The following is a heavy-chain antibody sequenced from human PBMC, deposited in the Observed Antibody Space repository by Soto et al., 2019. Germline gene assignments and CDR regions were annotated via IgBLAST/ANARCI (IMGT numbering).Heavy chain of an antibody. CDR3: AGRKYGSGSSYDHPFDY. D-gene: IGHD3-10*01. V-gene: IGHV2-5*02. CDR2: IYWDDDK. CDR1: GFSLTTNGVG. J-gene: IGHJ4*02. Sequence: QITLKESGPTLVKPTQTLTLTCTFSGFSLTTNGVGVGWIRQPPGKALEWLALIYWDDDKPYSPSLKSRLTISKDTYKNQVVLTMTNMDPLDTATYYCAGRKYGSGSSYDHPFDYWGQGTLVTVSS.